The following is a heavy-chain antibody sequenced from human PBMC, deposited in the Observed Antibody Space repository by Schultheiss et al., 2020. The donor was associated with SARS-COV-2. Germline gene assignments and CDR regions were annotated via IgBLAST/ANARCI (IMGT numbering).Heavy chain of an antibody. D-gene: IGHD2-2*01. CDR2: MNPNSGGT. CDR1: GYTFTSYD. Sequence: ASVKVSCKASGYTFTSYDINWVRQATGQGLEWMGWMNPNSGGTNYAQKFQGRVTMTRDTSISTAYMELSRLRSDDTAVYYCARVVPAARASGITRWFDPWGQGTLVTVSS. CDR3: ARVVPAARASGITRWFDP. V-gene: IGHV1-2*02. J-gene: IGHJ5*02.